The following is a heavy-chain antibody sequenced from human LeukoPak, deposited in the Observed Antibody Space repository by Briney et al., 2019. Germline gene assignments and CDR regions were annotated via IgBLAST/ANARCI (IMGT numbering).Heavy chain of an antibody. J-gene: IGHJ2*01. Sequence: SVKVSCTASGGTFSSYAISWVRQAPGQGLEWMGGIIPIFGTANYAQKFQGRATITADESTSTAYTELSSLRSEDTAVYYCARVEPFRGYSYGPYWYFDLWGRGTLVTVSS. CDR1: GGTFSSYA. CDR3: ARVEPFRGYSYGPYWYFDL. D-gene: IGHD5-18*01. CDR2: IIPIFGTA. V-gene: IGHV1-69*13.